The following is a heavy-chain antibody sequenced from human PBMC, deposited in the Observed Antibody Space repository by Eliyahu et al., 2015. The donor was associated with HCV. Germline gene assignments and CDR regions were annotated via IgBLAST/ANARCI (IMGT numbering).Heavy chain of an antibody. CDR3: ARFKTSVTTGEDVFDI. CDR1: GFSLNTSAMC. CDR2: IDWDDDT. J-gene: IGHJ3*02. V-gene: IGHV2-70*15. D-gene: IGHD4-17*01. Sequence: QVTLRESGPALVXPTQTXTLTCVFSGFSLNTSAMCVSWIRQAPGKALEWLARIDWDDDTYYSTSLKTRLTISKDTSKNQVVLTMTNMDPMDTATYYCARFKTSVTTGEDVFDIWGQGTMVTVSP.